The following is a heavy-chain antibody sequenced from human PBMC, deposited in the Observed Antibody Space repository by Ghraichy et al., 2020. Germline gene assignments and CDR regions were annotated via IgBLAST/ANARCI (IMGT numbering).Heavy chain of an antibody. V-gene: IGHV6-1*01. CDR3: ARGWDLGH. J-gene: IGHJ4*02. Sequence: SQTLSLTCAISGDSVSSDSAAWNWIRQSTSRGLEWLGRTYYRSKWFNDYAVSMKSRITINPDTSKNQFSLQVNSVTPEDTAVYYCARGWDLGHWGQGTLVTVSS. CDR2: TYYRSKWFN. CDR1: GDSVSSDSAA. D-gene: IGHD1-26*01.